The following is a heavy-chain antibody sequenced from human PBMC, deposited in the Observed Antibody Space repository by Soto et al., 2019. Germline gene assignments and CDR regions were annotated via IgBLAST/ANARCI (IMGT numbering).Heavy chain of an antibody. CDR3: AKDGWGSGWYFDY. J-gene: IGHJ4*02. CDR1: GFTFSSYG. CDR2: ISYDGSNK. D-gene: IGHD6-19*01. V-gene: IGHV3-30*18. Sequence: QVQLVESGGGVVQPRRSLRLSCAASGFTFSSYGMHWVRQAPGKGLEWVAVISYDGSNKYYADSVKGRFTISRDNSKNTLYLQMNSLRAEDTAVYYCAKDGWGSGWYFDYWGQGTLVTVSS.